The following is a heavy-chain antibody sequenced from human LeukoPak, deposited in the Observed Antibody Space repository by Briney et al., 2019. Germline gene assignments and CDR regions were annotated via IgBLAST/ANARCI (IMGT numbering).Heavy chain of an antibody. CDR3: ARRQVEYSGYELAY. Sequence: VASVKVSCKASGYTFTSYDINWVRQATGQGLEWMGWMNPNSGNTGYAQKFQGRVTMTRNTSISTAYMELSSLRSEDTAVYYCARRQVEYSGYELAYWGQGTLVTVSS. CDR2: MNPNSGNT. D-gene: IGHD5-12*01. CDR1: GYTFTSYD. V-gene: IGHV1-8*01. J-gene: IGHJ4*02.